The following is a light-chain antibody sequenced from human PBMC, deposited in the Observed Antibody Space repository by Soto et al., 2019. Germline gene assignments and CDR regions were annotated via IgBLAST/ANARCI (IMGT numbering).Light chain of an antibody. J-gene: IGKJ5*01. CDR1: HSMSSY. CDR3: QQSYSTPIT. V-gene: IGKV1-39*01. CDR2: DAS. Sequence: VQSTQSPSSLSASVGGRVPITCRASHSMSSYLNWYQQKPGKAPKLLIYDASSLESGVPSRFSGSGSGTDFTLTISSLQPEDFATYYCQQSYSTPITFGQGTRLEIK.